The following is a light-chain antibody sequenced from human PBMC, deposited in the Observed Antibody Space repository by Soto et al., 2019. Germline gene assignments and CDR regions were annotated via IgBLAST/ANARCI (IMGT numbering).Light chain of an antibody. CDR3: QQYNSYSPT. J-gene: IGKJ1*01. Sequence: DIQMTQSPSSVSASVGDRVTITCRASQGISTNLAWYQQKPGKAPKLLIYAASSLQSGVPPRFSGSGSETEFTLTISVLQPGDSATYYCQQYNSYSPTFGQGTKVDIK. CDR1: QGISTN. CDR2: AAS. V-gene: IGKV1-16*01.